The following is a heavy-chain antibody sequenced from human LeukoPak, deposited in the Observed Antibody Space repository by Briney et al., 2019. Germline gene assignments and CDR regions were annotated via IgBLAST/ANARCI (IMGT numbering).Heavy chain of an antibody. J-gene: IGHJ3*02. CDR2: ISGSGGST. CDR3: AKGVVGATRRGGNAFDI. CDR1: GFTFSSYA. V-gene: IGHV3-23*01. D-gene: IGHD1-26*01. Sequence: PGGSLRLSCAASGFTFSSYAMHWVRQAPGKGLEWVSAISGSGGSTYYADSVKGRFTISRDNSKNTLYLQMNSLRAEDTAVYYCAKGVVGATRRGGNAFDIWGQGTMVTVSS.